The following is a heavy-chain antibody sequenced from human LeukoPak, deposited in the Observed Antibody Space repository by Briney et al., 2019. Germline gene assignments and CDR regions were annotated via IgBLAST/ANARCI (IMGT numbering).Heavy chain of an antibody. CDR1: GFTFSSYS. J-gene: IGHJ4*02. V-gene: IGHV3-21*01. D-gene: IGHD3-3*01. Sequence: GGSLRLSCAASGFTFSSYSMNWVRQAPGKGLEWVSSISSSSSYIYYADSVKGRFTICRDNSKNTLYLQMNSLRAEDTAVYYCARARGITIFGVASFDYWGQGTLVTVSS. CDR3: ARARGITIFGVASFDY. CDR2: ISSSSSYI.